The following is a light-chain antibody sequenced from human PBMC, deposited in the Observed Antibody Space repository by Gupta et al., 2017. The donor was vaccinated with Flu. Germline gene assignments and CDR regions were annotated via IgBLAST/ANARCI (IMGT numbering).Light chain of an antibody. CDR1: RSNTGAGYD. CDR3: QSYDYTLSGAV. CDR2: ANT. V-gene: IGLV1-40*01. Sequence: QSVLTQPPSVTGAPGQRVTIACTGSRSNTGAGYDVHWYQQFPGTAPKLLIYANTHRPSGVSDRFSGSKSGSSASLAITGLQADDEADYYCQSYDYTLSGAVFGGGTKLTVL. J-gene: IGLJ3*02.